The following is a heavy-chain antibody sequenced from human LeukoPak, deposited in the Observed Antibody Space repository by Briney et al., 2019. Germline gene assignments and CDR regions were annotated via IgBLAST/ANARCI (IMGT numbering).Heavy chain of an antibody. CDR3: ARHGYYYGSGSLNWFDP. CDR1: GGSIRSSSYY. CDR2: LYYTGKT. J-gene: IGHJ5*02. Sequence: SETLSLTCSVSGGSIRSSSYYWGWIRQTPGKRLEWIGRLYYTGKTYYNPSLNSRVTISVDTSKNQFSLKLSSVTAADTAVYYCARHGYYYGSGSLNWFDPWGQGTLVTVSS. V-gene: IGHV4-39*01. D-gene: IGHD3-10*01.